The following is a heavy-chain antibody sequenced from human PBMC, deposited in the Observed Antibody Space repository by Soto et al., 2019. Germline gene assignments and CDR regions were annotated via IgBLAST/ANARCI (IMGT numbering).Heavy chain of an antibody. J-gene: IGHJ2*01. Sequence: EVQLMESGGGLVQPGGSLRLSCAASGFNFGYFSMNWVRQAPGKGLEWVSHITSSSSTIYYADSVKGRFTISRDNAKNSLYLQMNSLRDEDTAVYYCASDYYWSFDLWGRGALVTVSS. CDR1: GFNFGYFS. V-gene: IGHV3-48*02. CDR2: ITSSSSTI. CDR3: ASDYYWSFDL.